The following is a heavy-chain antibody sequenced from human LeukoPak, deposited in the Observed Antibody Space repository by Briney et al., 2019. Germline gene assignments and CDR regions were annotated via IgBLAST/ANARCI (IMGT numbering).Heavy chain of an antibody. CDR3: ASNSGSEN. J-gene: IGHJ4*02. D-gene: IGHD1-26*01. CDR1: GFTFSSYG. Sequence: GGSLRLSCAASGFTFSSYGIHWVRQAPDKGLGWVAVASSNGDTTYYADSVKGRFTISRDNSKNTLYLQMNSLRAEDTAVYYCASNSGSENWGQGTLVTVSS. CDR2: ASSNGDTT. V-gene: IGHV3-30*03.